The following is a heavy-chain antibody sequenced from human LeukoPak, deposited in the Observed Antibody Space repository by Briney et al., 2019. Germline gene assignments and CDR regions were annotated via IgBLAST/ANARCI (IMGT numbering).Heavy chain of an antibody. J-gene: IGHJ4*02. CDR1: GGSISSGGYY. V-gene: IGHV4-61*08. CDR2: IYYSGST. Sequence: PSETLSLTCTVSGGSISSGGYYWSWIRQPPGKGLEWIGYIYYSGSTNYNPSLKSRVTISVDTSKNQFSLKLSSVTAADTAVYYCARVGDYGDYAFDYWGQGTLVTVSS. CDR3: ARVGDYGDYAFDY. D-gene: IGHD4-17*01.